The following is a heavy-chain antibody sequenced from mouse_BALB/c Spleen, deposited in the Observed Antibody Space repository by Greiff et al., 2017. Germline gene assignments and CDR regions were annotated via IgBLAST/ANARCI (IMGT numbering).Heavy chain of an antibody. J-gene: IGHJ4*01. V-gene: IGHV5-17*02. CDR2: ISSGSSTI. Sequence: EVKVVESGGGLVQPGGSRKLSCAASGFTFSSFGMHWVRQAPEKGLEWVAYISSGSSTIYYADTVKGRFTISRDNPKNTLFLQMTSLRSEDTAMYYCARGATRYYAMDYWGQGTSVTVSS. CDR1: GFTFSSFG. D-gene: IGHD1-1*01. CDR3: ARGATRYYAMDY.